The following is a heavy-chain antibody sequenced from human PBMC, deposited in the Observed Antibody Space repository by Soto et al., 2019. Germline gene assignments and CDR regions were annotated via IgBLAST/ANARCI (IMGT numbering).Heavy chain of an antibody. D-gene: IGHD3-10*01. CDR3: ARLLGTMVRGVFDY. J-gene: IGHJ4*02. V-gene: IGHV4-61*01. Sequence: PSETLSLTCTVSGGSVSSSSYYWSWIRQPPGKGLEWIGYIYYSGSTNYNPSLKSRVTISVDTSKNQFSLKLSSVTAADTAVYYCARLLGTMVRGVFDYWGQGTLVTVSS. CDR1: GGSVSSSSYY. CDR2: IYYSGST.